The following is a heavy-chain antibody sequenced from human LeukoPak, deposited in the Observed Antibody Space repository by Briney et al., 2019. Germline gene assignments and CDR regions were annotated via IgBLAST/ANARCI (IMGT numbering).Heavy chain of an antibody. CDR2: IRSKANSYAT. Sequence: GGSLKLSCAASGFTFSGSAMHWVRQASGKGLEWVGRIRSKANSYATAYAASVKGRFTISRDDSKNTAYLQMNSLKTGDTAVYYCTRLGSTVVTSRAKYYYYYMDVWGKGTTVTVSS. CDR3: TRLGSTVVTSRAKYYYYYMDV. D-gene: IGHD4-23*01. J-gene: IGHJ6*03. CDR1: GFTFSGSA. V-gene: IGHV3-73*01.